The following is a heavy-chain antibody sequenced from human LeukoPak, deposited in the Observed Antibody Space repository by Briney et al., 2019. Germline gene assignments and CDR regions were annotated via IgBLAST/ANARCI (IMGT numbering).Heavy chain of an antibody. CDR1: GGSLNTYY. J-gene: IGHJ4*02. CDR3: ARERDHGYSYGHVLDF. D-gene: IGHD5-18*01. Sequence: SETLSLTCTVSGGSLNTYYWTWIRHTAGAGLECIGQAPSSVATTYNPSLRSRVRLSLDTSKNHFSLRLASVTAADTAVYFCARERDHGYSYGHVLDFWGQGIPVTVSS. CDR2: APSSVAT. V-gene: IGHV4-4*07.